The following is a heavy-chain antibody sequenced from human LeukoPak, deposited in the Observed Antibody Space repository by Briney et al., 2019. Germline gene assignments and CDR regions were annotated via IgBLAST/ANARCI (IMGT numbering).Heavy chain of an antibody. Sequence: GGSLRLSCAASGLSFSSFAMSWVRQGPARGLEWVSSIRGSGETFYADSVKGRFTLSSDSSRNTVYFQLNNLRVEDTAIYYCARASWVSTTDAVRWGQGTLVTVSS. CDR2: IRGSGET. V-gene: IGHV3-23*01. D-gene: IGHD1-14*01. J-gene: IGHJ4*02. CDR1: GLSFSSFA. CDR3: ARASWVSTTDAVR.